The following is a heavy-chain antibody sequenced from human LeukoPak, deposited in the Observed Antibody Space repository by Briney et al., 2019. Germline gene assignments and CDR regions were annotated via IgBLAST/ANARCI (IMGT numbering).Heavy chain of an antibody. CDR3: ATVVLYSGYYFDY. Sequence: GASVKVSCRVSGYTLTELSMHWVRQAPGKGLEWMGGFDPEDGATIYAQKFQGRVTMTEDTSTDTAYMELSSLRSEDTAVYYCATVVLYSGYYFDYWGQGTLVTVSS. CDR2: FDPEDGAT. CDR1: GYTLTELS. J-gene: IGHJ4*02. D-gene: IGHD5-12*01. V-gene: IGHV1-24*01.